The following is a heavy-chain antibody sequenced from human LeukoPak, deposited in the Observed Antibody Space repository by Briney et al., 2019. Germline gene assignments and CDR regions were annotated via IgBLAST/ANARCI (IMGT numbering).Heavy chain of an antibody. V-gene: IGHV3-30*03. CDR3: VGDSGGSLLEH. D-gene: IGHD6-19*01. J-gene: IGHJ4*02. CDR1: GFSFSGYS. CDR2: ISFDGSNK. Sequence: PGVSLRLSCAASGFSFSGYSMHWVRQAPGKGPEWVAIISFDGSNKYYVDSAQGRFSISRDNSKSTLYLQMNSLGPEDTAVYYCVGDSGGSLLEHWGQGALVTVS.